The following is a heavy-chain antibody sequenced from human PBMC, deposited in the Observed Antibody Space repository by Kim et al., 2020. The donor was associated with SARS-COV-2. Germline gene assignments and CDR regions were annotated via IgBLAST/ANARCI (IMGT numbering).Heavy chain of an antibody. CDR2: ISASGGAT. D-gene: IGHD3-3*01. Sequence: GGSLRLSCAASGFTFSSSDMSWVRQAPGKGLEWVSGISASGGATNYADSVKGRSTISRDNSKNTLFLQMNSLRAEDTALYYCAKKKYDGGFYRAFDIWGQGTMVTVSS. J-gene: IGHJ3*02. CDR1: GFTFSSSD. V-gene: IGHV3-23*01. CDR3: AKKKYDGGFYRAFDI.